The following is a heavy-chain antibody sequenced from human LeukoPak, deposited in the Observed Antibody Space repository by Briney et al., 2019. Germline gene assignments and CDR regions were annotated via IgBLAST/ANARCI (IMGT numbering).Heavy chain of an antibody. J-gene: IGHJ4*02. Sequence: PSETLSLTCAVYGGSFSGYYWSWIRQPPGKGLEWIGEINHSGSTNYNPSLKSRVTISVDTSKNQFSLKLSSVTAADTAVYYCARSGVMRSSIAARLDFDYWGQGTLVTVSS. V-gene: IGHV4-34*01. CDR1: GGSFSGYY. D-gene: IGHD6-6*01. CDR3: ARSGVMRSSIAARLDFDY. CDR2: INHSGST.